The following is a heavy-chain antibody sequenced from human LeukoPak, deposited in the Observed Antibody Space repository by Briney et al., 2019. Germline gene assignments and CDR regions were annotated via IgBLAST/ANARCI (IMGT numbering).Heavy chain of an antibody. D-gene: IGHD6-13*01. CDR3: AKSPYSSSWYGPQYYFDY. V-gene: IGHV3-30*18. CDR1: GFTFSSYG. J-gene: IGHJ4*02. CDR2: ISYDGSNK. Sequence: GGSLRFSCAASGFTFSSYGMHWVRQAPGKGLEWVAVISYDGSNKYYADSVKGRFTISRDNSKNTLYLQMNSLRAEDTAVYYCAKSPYSSSWYGPQYYFDYWGQGTLVTVSS.